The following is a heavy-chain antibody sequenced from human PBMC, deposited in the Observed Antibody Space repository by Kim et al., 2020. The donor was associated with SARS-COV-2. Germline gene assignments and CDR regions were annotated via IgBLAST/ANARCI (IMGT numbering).Heavy chain of an antibody. CDR3: ASDYDYVCGSN. V-gene: IGHV3-11*01. D-gene: IGHD3-16*01. J-gene: IGHJ4*02. CDR1: GFTFSDYD. Sequence: GGSLRLSCAASGFTFSDYDMSWIRQAPGKGLEWVSYISSNCSSIYYADSVKGRFTISRDNAKKSLYLQMNSMRVEDTAVYYCASDYDYVCGSNWGQGTLVTVSS. CDR2: ISSNCSSI.